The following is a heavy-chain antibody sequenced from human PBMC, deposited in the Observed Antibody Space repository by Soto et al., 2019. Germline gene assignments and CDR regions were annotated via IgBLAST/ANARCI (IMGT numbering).Heavy chain of an antibody. Sequence: QSGGSLRLSXAASGSTFTNYAMNWVRQAPGKGLEWVSVISGSGESTYYADSVKGRFIISRDNSKNTLFLQMNSLRAEDTAVYFCAKDFGDIVVVVLAPYGMDVWGQGTTVTVSS. V-gene: IGHV3-23*01. CDR3: AKDFGDIVVVVLAPYGMDV. CDR1: GSTFTNYA. D-gene: IGHD2-15*01. CDR2: ISGSGEST. J-gene: IGHJ6*02.